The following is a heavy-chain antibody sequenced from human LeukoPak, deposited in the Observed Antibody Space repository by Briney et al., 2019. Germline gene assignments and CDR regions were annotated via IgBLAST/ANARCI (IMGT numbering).Heavy chain of an antibody. CDR3: ARGSDVGKDFDC. J-gene: IGHJ4*02. CDR2: INPSNGDT. V-gene: IGHV1-46*01. CDR1: GYTFVNFG. Sequence: ASVKVSCKASGYTFVNFGITWVRQAPGQGLEWMGIINPSNGDTSYAQRFQGRVTMTRDTSTSTVYMELSSLDSEDTAVYYCARGSDVGKDFDCWGQGTLVTVSS. D-gene: IGHD1-1*01.